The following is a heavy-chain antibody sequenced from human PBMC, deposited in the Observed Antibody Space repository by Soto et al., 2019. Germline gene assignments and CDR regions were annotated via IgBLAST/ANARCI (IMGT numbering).Heavy chain of an antibody. Sequence: GGSLRLSCTTSGFTFGGYSISWVRQAPWKGLEWVGFIRGKAYSGTTEYAASVRGRFTISRDDSKSIAYLQMNRLEIEDTAVYYCSRGSSYSELYHTYFDYWGQGTLVTVSS. CDR2: IRGKAYSGTT. D-gene: IGHD3-16*02. J-gene: IGHJ4*02. CDR3: SRGSSYSELYHTYFDY. V-gene: IGHV3-49*04. CDR1: GFTFGGYS.